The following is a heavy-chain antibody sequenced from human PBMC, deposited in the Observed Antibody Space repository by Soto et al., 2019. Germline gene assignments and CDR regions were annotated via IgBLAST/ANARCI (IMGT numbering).Heavy chain of an antibody. CDR3: ARRYGGTFDY. J-gene: IGHJ4*02. CDR2: IYYSGST. D-gene: IGHD2-15*01. CDR1: GGSISSGGYY. Sequence: SETLYLTCAVSGGSISSGGYYWSWIRQPPGKGLEWIGYIYYSGSTNYNPSLKSRVTISVDTSKNQFSLKLSSVTAADTAVYYCARRYGGTFDYWGQGTLVT. V-gene: IGHV4-61*08.